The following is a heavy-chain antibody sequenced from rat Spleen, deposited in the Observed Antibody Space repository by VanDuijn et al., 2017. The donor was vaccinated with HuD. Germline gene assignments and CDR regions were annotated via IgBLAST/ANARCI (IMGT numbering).Heavy chain of an antibody. Sequence: QVQLKESGPGLVQPSQTLSLTCTVSGFSLTRYHVTWVRQPPGKGLEWMGGIWDDETTDYNPALKSRLSISRDTSKSQVFLRIDSLQTDDTAIYFCSCDGYYWGQGVMVTVSS. J-gene: IGHJ2*01. V-gene: IGHV2-43*01. D-gene: IGHD1-12*03. CDR1: GFSLTRYH. CDR2: IWDDETT. CDR3: SCDGYY.